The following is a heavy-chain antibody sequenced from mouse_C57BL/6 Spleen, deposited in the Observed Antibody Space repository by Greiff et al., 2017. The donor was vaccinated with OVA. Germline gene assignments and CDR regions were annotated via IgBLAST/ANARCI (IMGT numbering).Heavy chain of an antibody. D-gene: IGHD1-1*01. V-gene: IGHV1-80*01. CDR3: ARGTVVARVPDY. J-gene: IGHJ2*01. Sequence: QVQLQQSGAELVKPGASVKISCKASGYAFSSYWMNWVKQRPGKGLEWIGQIYPGDGDTNYNGKFKGKATLTADKSSSTAYMQLSSLTSEDSAVYVCARGTVVARVPDYWGQGTTLTVSS. CDR2: IYPGDGDT. CDR1: GYAFSSYW.